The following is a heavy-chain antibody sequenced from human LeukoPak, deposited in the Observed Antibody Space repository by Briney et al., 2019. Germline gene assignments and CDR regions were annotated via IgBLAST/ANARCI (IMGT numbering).Heavy chain of an antibody. Sequence: SETLSLTCTVSGGSVSSGSYYWSWIRQPPGKGLEGIGYIYYSGSTNYNPSLKSRVTISVDTSKNQFSLKLSSVTAADTAVYYCARASVTYNYYYGMDVWGQGTTVTVSS. CDR1: GGSVSSGSYY. V-gene: IGHV4-61*01. D-gene: IGHD1-14*01. J-gene: IGHJ6*02. CDR3: ARASVTYNYYYGMDV. CDR2: IYYSGST.